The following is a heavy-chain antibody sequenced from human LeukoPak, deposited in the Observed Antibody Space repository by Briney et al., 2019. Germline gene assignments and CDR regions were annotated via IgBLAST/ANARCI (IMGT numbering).Heavy chain of an antibody. CDR2: INPNSGGT. CDR3: ARDYSSGWSFDY. Sequence: ASVKVSCKASGYTVTGYDMHWVRQAPGQGLEWRGWINPNSGGTNYAQKLQGRVAMTRDTSISTAYMELSRLRSDDPAVYYCARDYSSGWSFDYWGQGPLVTVSS. D-gene: IGHD6-19*01. CDR1: GYTVTGYD. J-gene: IGHJ4*02. V-gene: IGHV1-2*02.